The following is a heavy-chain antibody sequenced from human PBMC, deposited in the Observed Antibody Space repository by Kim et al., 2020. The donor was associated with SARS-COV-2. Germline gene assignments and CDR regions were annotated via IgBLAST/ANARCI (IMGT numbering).Heavy chain of an antibody. CDR2: RT. J-gene: IGHJ4*02. Sequence: RTEYFPSLGSRVTISLDTSQIHFSLKLSSVTAADTAVYYCARGVYGAYFDYWGQGILVTVSS. V-gene: IGHV4-61*03. CDR3: ARGVYGAYFDY. D-gene: IGHD4-17*01.